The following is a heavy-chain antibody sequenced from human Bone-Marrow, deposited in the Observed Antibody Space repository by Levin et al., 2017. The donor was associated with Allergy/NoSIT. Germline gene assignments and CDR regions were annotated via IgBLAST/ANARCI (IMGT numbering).Heavy chain of an antibody. CDR3: ARELLGDLIFYYMDV. J-gene: IGHJ6*03. V-gene: IGHV1-2*02. Sequence: GESLKISCKASGYTFTGYYIHWVRQAPGQGLEWMGWSNPNSGGTNYAQQFQGRVTMTSDTSISTAYMELSRLRSDDTAVYYCARELLGDLIFYYMDVWGKGTTVTVSS. D-gene: IGHD3-10*01. CDR2: SNPNSGGT. CDR1: GYTFTGYY.